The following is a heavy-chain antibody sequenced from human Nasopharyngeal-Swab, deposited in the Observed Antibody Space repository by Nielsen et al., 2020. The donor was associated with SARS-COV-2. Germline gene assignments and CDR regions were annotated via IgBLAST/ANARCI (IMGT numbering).Heavy chain of an antibody. D-gene: IGHD3-3*01. CDR2: IWYDGSNK. J-gene: IGHJ4*02. CDR3: ARGDYDFWSGYPRYFDY. V-gene: IGHV3-33*01. Sequence: VRQAPGKGLEWVAVIWYDGSNKYYADSVKGRFTISRDNSKNTLYLQMNSLRAEDTVVYYCARGDYDFWSGYPRYFDYWGQGTLVTVSS.